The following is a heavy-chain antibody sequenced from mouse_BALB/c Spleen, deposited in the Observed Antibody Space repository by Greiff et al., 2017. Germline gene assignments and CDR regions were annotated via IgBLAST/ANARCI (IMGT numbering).Heavy chain of an antibody. J-gene: IGHJ2*01. CDR2: INSNGGST. CDR3: ARHDGYYGKNYFDY. Sequence: EVKLVESGGGLVQPGGSLKLSCAASGFTFSSYGMSWVRQTPDKRLEWVATINSNGGSTYYPDSVKGRFTISRDNAKNTLYLQMSSLKSEDTAMYYCARHDGYYGKNYFDYWGQGTTLTVSS. V-gene: IGHV5-6-3*01. D-gene: IGHD2-3*01. CDR1: GFTFSSYG.